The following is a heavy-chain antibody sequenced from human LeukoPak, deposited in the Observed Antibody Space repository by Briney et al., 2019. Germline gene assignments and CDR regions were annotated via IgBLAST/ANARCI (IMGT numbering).Heavy chain of an antibody. J-gene: IGHJ4*02. D-gene: IGHD5-18*01. V-gene: IGHV3-15*01. CDR2: IKSQTDGGTE. Sequence: PGGSLRLSCKGSGFTFTNACMSWVRLAPGKGLEWVGHIKSQTDGGTEDYAAPVKGRFTISRDDSKNTLYLQLNSLKTEDTAVYYCTTGTWIQLWLADYWGQGTLVTVSS. CDR3: TTGTWIQLWLADY. CDR1: GFTFTNAC.